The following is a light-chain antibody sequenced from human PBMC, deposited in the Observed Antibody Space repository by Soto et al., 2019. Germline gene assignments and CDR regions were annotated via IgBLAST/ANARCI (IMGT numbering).Light chain of an antibody. CDR2: EVS. Sequence: QSALTQPASVSGSPGQSITISCTGTSSDVGSYNLVSWYQQHPGKAPKLMIYEVSKRPSGVSNRFSGSKSCNTASLTISGLQAEDEADYYCCSYAGSSTPYVFGTGTKVTVL. CDR1: SSDVGSYNL. J-gene: IGLJ1*01. V-gene: IGLV2-23*02. CDR3: CSYAGSSTPYV.